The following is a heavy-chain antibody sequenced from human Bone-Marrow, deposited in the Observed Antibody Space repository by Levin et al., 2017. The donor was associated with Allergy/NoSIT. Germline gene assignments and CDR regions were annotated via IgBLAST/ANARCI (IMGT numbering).Heavy chain of an antibody. CDR2: IKSKTDGETT. Sequence: NAGGSLRLSCGASGFTFSNAWMNWVRQAPGKGLEWVGRIKSKTDGETTDYAAPVIGRCTISRDDSKNTLYLQMNSLKAEDTAVYYCTKDIWSTSWGQGTLVTVSS. J-gene: IGHJ5*02. D-gene: IGHD3-3*01. CDR1: GFTFSNAW. V-gene: IGHV3-15*07. CDR3: TKDIWSTS.